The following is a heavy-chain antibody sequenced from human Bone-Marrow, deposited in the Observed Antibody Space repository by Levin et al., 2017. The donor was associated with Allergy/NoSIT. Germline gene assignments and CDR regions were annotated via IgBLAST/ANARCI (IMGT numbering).Heavy chain of an antibody. J-gene: IGHJ4*02. CDR2: ISYDGSNQ. CDR1: GFTFSTYG. D-gene: IGHD1-26*01. Sequence: GGSLRLSCAASGFTFSTYGMHWVRQAPGKGLEWVAVISYDGSNQYYTDSVRGRFTISRDNSKNTLFLQMNSLRTEDTATYYCAKDSGSYYVDFWGQGTLVTVSS. CDR3: AKDSGSYYVDF. V-gene: IGHV3-30*18.